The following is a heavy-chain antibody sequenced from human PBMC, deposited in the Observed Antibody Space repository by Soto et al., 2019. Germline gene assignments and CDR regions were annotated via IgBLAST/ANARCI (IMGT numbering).Heavy chain of an antibody. J-gene: IGHJ3*02. D-gene: IGHD6-19*01. CDR2: IYPGDSDT. Sequence: GESLKISCKGSGYSFTSYWIGWVRQMPGKGLEWMGIIYPGDSDTRYSPSFQGQVTISADKSISTAYLQWSSLKASDTAMYYCARNWDSSGWYIDAFDIRGQGTMVTGSS. CDR1: GYSFTSYW. V-gene: IGHV5-51*01. CDR3: ARNWDSSGWYIDAFDI.